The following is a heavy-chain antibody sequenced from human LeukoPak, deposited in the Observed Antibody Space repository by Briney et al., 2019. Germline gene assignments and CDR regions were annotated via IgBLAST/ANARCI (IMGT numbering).Heavy chain of an antibody. D-gene: IGHD5-18*01. Sequence: PSETLSLTCTVSGGSISSSSYYWGWIRQPPGKGLEWIGSIYYSGSTYYNPSLKSRVTISVDTSKNQFSLKLSSVTAADTAVYYCARGQRGRGITAIRLLNFDYWGQGTLVTVSS. CDR1: GGSISSSSYY. CDR2: IYYSGST. CDR3: ARGQRGRGITAIRLLNFDY. V-gene: IGHV4-39*01. J-gene: IGHJ4*02.